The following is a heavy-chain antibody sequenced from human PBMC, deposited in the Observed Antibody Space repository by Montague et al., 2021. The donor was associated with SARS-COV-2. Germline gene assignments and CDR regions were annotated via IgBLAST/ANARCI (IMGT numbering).Heavy chain of an antibody. J-gene: IGHJ6*02. V-gene: IGHV3-66*02. CDR1: GFTVSSNY. Sequence: SLRLSCAASGFTVSSNYMSWVRQAPGKGLEWVSVIYSGGSTYYADSVKGRFTISRDNSKNTLYLQLNSLRAEDTAVYFCARDHQFYDVLTAYFPSNYYHNYYGMDVWGQGTTVTVSS. CDR3: ARDHQFYDVLTAYFPSNYYHNYYGMDV. CDR2: IYSGGST. D-gene: IGHD3-9*01.